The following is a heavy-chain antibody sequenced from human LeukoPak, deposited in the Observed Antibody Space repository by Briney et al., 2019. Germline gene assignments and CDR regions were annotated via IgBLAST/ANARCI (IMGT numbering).Heavy chain of an antibody. Sequence: PGGSLRLSCAASGFTFSSYDMHWVRQPTGKGLEWVSAIGTAGDPYYPDSVKGRFTISRENVKNSLYLQMNSLRAGNTAVYYCARSTYYYDNSGYWRAFDIWGQGTMVTVAS. J-gene: IGHJ3*02. V-gene: IGHV3-13*05. D-gene: IGHD3-22*01. CDR2: IGTAGDP. CDR1: GFTFSSYD. CDR3: ARSTYYYDNSGYWRAFDI.